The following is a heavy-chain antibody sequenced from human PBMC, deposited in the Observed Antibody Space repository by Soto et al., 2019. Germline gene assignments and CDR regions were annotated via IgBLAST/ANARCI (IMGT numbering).Heavy chain of an antibody. CDR3: ARGAIYCSSTSCRGGWFDP. CDR2: IIPILGTA. Sequence: QVQLVQSGAEVKKPGSSVKVSCKASGGTFSSYAISWVRRAPEQGLEWMGGIIPILGTANYAQKFQGRVTLTADESTSTAYMELSSLRSEDTAVYYCARGAIYCSSTSCRGGWFDPRGQGTLVTVSS. CDR1: GGTFSSYA. J-gene: IGHJ5*02. V-gene: IGHV1-69*01. D-gene: IGHD2-2*01.